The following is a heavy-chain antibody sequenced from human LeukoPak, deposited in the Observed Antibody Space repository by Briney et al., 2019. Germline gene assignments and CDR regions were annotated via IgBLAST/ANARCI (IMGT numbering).Heavy chain of an antibody. CDR3: ARGGATR. Sequence: PGGSLRLSCADSGPTFSNYAMTWVRQPPGKGLEWVAAITSGGVKTYYADSAKGRFTISRDNSKNTVYLQMNSLRAEDTAVYYCARGGATRWGQGTQVTVSS. V-gene: IGHV3-23*01. D-gene: IGHD1-26*01. CDR1: GPTFSNYA. J-gene: IGHJ4*02. CDR2: ITSGGVKT.